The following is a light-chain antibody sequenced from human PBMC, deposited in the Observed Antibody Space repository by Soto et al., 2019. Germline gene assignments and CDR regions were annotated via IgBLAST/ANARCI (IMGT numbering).Light chain of an antibody. CDR3: QQYANSPT. Sequence: EIVLTQSPGTLSLSPGERGTLSCRASPNLGTLYLAWFQQKSGQAPRLLIYGASTRATGVPDRFSGSGSGTDFTLTISGLEPEDSAVFYCQQYANSPTFGQGTKVDIK. CDR2: GAS. J-gene: IGKJ1*01. CDR1: PNLGTLY. V-gene: IGKV3-20*01.